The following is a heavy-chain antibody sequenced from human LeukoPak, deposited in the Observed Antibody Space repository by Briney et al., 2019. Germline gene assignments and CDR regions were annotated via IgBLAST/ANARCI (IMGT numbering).Heavy chain of an antibody. CDR3: AKTSDISVRYYFDY. Sequence: GGSLRLSCAASGFSFTNYWMTWVRQAPGKGLEWVANIVADGSVKYYVDSVKGRFTISRDNSKNTLYVQMNSLRVEDTAVYYCAKTSDISVRYYFDYWGQGTLVAVSS. J-gene: IGHJ4*02. V-gene: IGHV3-7*03. CDR1: GFSFTNYW. D-gene: IGHD3-22*01. CDR2: IVADGSVK.